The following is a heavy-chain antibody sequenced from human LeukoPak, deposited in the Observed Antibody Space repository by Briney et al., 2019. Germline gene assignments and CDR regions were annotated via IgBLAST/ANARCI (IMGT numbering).Heavy chain of an antibody. CDR1: GDSISGYY. V-gene: IGHV4-59*01. J-gene: IGHJ4*02. Sequence: SQTLSLTCTVSGDSISGYYWSWIRQPPGKGLEWIGYVYYGGTTNYNPSLNSRVTMSVDTSKSQFSLKLRSVTAADTALYYCARGPFRGGFDFWGQGNLVTVSS. CDR2: VYYGGTT. D-gene: IGHD3-16*01. CDR3: ARGPFRGGFDF.